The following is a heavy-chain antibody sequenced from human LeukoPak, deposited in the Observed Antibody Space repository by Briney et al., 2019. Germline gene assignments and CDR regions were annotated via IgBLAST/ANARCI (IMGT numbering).Heavy chain of an antibody. CDR2: IYPGDSDT. D-gene: IGHD1-7*01. V-gene: IGHV5-51*01. CDR1: GYSFTSYW. CDR3: ARPGIKLALRSWFDP. J-gene: IGHJ5*02. Sequence: GESLKISCKGSGYSFTSYWIGWVRQMPGKCLEWMEIIYPGDSDTRYSPSFQGQVTISADKSISTAYLQWSSLTASDTAMYYSARPGIKLALRSWFDPWGQGTLVSVSS.